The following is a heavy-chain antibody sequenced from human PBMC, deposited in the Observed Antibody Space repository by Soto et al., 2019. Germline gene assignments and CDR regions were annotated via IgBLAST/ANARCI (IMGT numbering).Heavy chain of an antibody. CDR2: ISYDGSNK. V-gene: IGHV3-30-3*01. Sequence: QVQLVESGGGVVQPGRSLRLSCAASGFTFSSYAMHWVRQAPGKGLEWVAVISYDGSNKYYADSVKGRFTISRDNSKNTRYLQMNSLRAEDTAVYYCARGGYDSSGYYPYYFDYWGQGTLVTVSS. J-gene: IGHJ4*02. D-gene: IGHD3-22*01. CDR3: ARGGYDSSGYYPYYFDY. CDR1: GFTFSSYA.